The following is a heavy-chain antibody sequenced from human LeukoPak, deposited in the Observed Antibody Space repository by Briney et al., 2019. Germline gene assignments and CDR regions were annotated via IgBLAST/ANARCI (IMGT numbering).Heavy chain of an antibody. J-gene: IGHJ6*02. D-gene: IGHD5-24*01. Sequence: SETLSLTCTVSGGSISSGGYSWSWIRQPPGKGLEWIGYIYHSGSTYYNPSLKSRVTISVDRSKNQFSLKLSSVTAADTAVYYCASHNMATYGMDVWGQGTTVTVSS. CDR1: GGSISSGGYS. V-gene: IGHV4-30-2*01. CDR3: ASHNMATYGMDV. CDR2: IYHSGST.